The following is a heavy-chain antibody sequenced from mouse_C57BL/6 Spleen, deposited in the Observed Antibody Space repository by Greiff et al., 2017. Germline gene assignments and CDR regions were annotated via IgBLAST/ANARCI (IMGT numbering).Heavy chain of an antibody. J-gene: IGHJ4*01. CDR2: IDPSDSYT. V-gene: IGHV1-50*01. Sequence: QVQLQQPGAELVKPGASVKLSCKASGYTFTSYWMQWVKQRPGQGLEWIGEIDPSDSYTNYNQKFKGKATLTVDTSSSTAYMQRSSLTSEDSAVYYCARGGNYGMDYWGQGTSVTVSS. CDR3: ARGGNYGMDY. D-gene: IGHD2-1*01. CDR1: GYTFTSYW.